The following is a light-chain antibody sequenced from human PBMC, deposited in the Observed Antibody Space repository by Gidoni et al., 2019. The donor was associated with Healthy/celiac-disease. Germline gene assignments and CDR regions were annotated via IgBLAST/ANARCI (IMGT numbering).Light chain of an antibody. CDR2: AAS. CDR1: QSISSY. V-gene: IGKV1-39*01. CDR3: QQSYSTPPGT. J-gene: IGKJ2*01. Sequence: IQMTQTPSSLSASVADRVSITCRTSQSISSYLKWYQQKPGEAPKLLIYAASSLHSGVATRCSGSASGTDFTLTISRLQAEVFATYYQQQSYSTPPGTFGQGTKLEIK.